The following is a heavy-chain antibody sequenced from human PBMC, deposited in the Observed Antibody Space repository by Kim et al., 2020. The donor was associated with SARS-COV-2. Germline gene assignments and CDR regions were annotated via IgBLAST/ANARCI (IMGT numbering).Heavy chain of an antibody. CDR3: AKGWNGPGSYLPLDY. CDR1: GFTFSSYA. D-gene: IGHD3-10*01. Sequence: GGSLRLSCAASGFTFSSYAMSWVRQAPGKGLEWVSAISGSGGSTYYADSVKGRFTISRDNSKNTLYLQMNSLRAEDTAVYYCAKGWNGPGSYLPLDYWGQGTLVTVSS. CDR2: ISGSGGST. V-gene: IGHV3-23*01. J-gene: IGHJ4*02.